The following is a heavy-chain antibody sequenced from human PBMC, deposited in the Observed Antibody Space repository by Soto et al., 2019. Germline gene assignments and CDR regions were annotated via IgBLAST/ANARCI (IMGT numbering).Heavy chain of an antibody. CDR2: IYYSGST. V-gene: IGHV4-59*08. CDR1: GGSISSYY. J-gene: IGHJ5*02. CDR3: ARRWIVVVVAATAKQEESWLDP. D-gene: IGHD2-15*01. Sequence: SETLSLTCTVSGGSISSYYWSCIRQPPGKGLEWIGYIYYSGSTNYNPSLKSRVTISVDTSKNQFSLKLSSVTAADTAVYYCARRWIVVVVAATAKQEESWLDPWGEGTLVTVSS.